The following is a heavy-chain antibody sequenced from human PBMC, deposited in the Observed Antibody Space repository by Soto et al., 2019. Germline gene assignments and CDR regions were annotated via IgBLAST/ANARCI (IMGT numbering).Heavy chain of an antibody. CDR3: VREGDGAYGLRWFGP. CDR1: GDSISRGGYY. D-gene: IGHD2-21*01. V-gene: IGHV4-31*03. Sequence: QVQLQESGPGLVKPSQTLSLSCTVSGDSISRGGYYWNWIRQHPRKGLEWIGYIYHSESTNYNPSHKGRIPISLDTSQNQFALECTNVTAAYPAVYYYVREGDGAYGLRWFGPCGQGILVTVCS. CDR2: IYHSEST. J-gene: IGHJ5*02.